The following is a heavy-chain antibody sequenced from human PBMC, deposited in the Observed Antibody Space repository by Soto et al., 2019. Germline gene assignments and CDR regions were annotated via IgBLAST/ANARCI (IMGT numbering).Heavy chain of an antibody. J-gene: IGHJ3*02. Sequence: QLHLVQSGAVVKRPGASVTVSCSASGYPVTAYYMHWVRQAPGRGLEWMGGINPATGAAKYTQTFQGRGTMTRDTSTSTVFMELSGLTSEDTAGFYGARGGGVGVAGSAAFDMWGQGTLVTVSS. CDR2: INPATGAA. CDR1: GYPVTAYY. CDR3: ARGGGVGVAGSAAFDM. V-gene: IGHV1-2*02. D-gene: IGHD3-3*01.